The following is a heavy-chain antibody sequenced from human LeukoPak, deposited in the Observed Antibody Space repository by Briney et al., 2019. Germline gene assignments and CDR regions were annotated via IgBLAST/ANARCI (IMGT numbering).Heavy chain of an antibody. D-gene: IGHD3-10*01. CDR1: GFTFSKYA. CDR3: AKDPMVRGSTYDY. V-gene: IGHV3-23*01. Sequence: GGSLRLSCVASGFTFSKYAMTWVRQAPGKGLEWVSSISGSGTTYYAESVKGRFTVSRDNSKNTQYLQVNSLRAEDTAVYYCAKDPMVRGSTYDYWGQGTLVTVSS. CDR2: ISGSGTT. J-gene: IGHJ4*02.